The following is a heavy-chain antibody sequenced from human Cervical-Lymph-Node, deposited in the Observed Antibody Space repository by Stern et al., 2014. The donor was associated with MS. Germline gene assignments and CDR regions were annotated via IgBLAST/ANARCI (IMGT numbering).Heavy chain of an antibody. CDR3: ARGFRVGGHHPFDY. Sequence: VQLVESGAEVKKPGSSVKVSCKASGGTFSSYAISWVRQAPGQGLEWMGGIIPIFGTANYAQKFQGRVTITADESTSTAYMELSSLRSEDTAVYYCARGFRVGGHHPFDYWGQGTLVTVSS. D-gene: IGHD4-23*01. CDR1: GGTFSSYA. CDR2: IIPIFGTA. J-gene: IGHJ4*02. V-gene: IGHV1-69*01.